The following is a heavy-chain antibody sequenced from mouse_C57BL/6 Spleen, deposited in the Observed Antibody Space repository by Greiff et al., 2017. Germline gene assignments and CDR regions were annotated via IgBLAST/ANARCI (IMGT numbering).Heavy chain of an antibody. Sequence: QVQLKQSGAELVKPGASVKISCKASGYAFSSYWMNWVKQRPGKGLEWIGQIYPGDGDTNYNGKFKGKATLTADKSSSTAYMQLSSLTSEDSAVYFCARYGNYLYFDYWGQGTTLTVSS. V-gene: IGHV1-80*01. CDR1: GYAFSSYW. D-gene: IGHD2-1*01. CDR2: IYPGDGDT. J-gene: IGHJ2*01. CDR3: ARYGNYLYFDY.